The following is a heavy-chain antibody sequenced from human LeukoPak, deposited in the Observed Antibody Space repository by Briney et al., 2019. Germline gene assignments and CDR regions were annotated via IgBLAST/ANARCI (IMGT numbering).Heavy chain of an antibody. Sequence: SVRVSCKASGGTFSSYAISWVRQAPGQGLEWMGGIIPIFGTANYAQKFQGRVTITTDESTSTAYMELSSLRSEDTAVYYCARGGMVTVTTTGNFDYWGQGTLVTVSS. J-gene: IGHJ4*02. CDR2: IIPIFGTA. CDR1: GGTFSSYA. CDR3: ARGGMVTVTTTGNFDY. D-gene: IGHD4-17*01. V-gene: IGHV1-69*05.